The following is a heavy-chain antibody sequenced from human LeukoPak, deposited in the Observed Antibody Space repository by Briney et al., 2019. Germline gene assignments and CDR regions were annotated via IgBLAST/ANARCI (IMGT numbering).Heavy chain of an antibody. V-gene: IGHV5-51*01. J-gene: IGHJ6*03. CDR1: GYSFTSYW. Sequence: GESLKISCKGSGYSFTSYWIAWVRQMPGKGLEWMGIIYPSDSDTRYSPSFQGQVTISADKSISTAYLQWSSLKASDAAMYYCARSLRVGTTNNYYYMDVWGKGTTVTVSS. CDR3: ARSLRVGTTNNYYYMDV. D-gene: IGHD1-7*01. CDR2: IYPSDSDT.